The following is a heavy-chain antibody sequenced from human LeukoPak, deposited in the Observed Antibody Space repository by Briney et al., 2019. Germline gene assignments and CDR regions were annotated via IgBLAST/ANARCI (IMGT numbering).Heavy chain of an antibody. V-gene: IGHV3-7*01. J-gene: IGHJ6*03. Sequence: GGSLRLSCAASGFTFSNNSMNWVRQAPGKGLEWVANIKQDGSEKYYVDSVKGRFTISRDNAKNSLYLQMNSLRAEDTAVYYCARVGIAVAHMDVWGKGTTVTISS. CDR3: ARVGIAVAHMDV. D-gene: IGHD6-19*01. CDR1: GFTFSNNS. CDR2: IKQDGSEK.